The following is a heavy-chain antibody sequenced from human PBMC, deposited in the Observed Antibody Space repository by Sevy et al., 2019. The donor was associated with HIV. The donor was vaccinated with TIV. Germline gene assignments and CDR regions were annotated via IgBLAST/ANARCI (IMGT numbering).Heavy chain of an antibody. CDR2: ISSGSSYI. V-gene: IGHV3-21*01. CDR3: ARDGGCTSTSCLLYFDY. J-gene: IGHJ4*02. D-gene: IGHD2-2*01. CDR1: VFTFSTYT. Sequence: GGSLRLSCAASVFTFSTYTMNWVRQAPGKGLEWVSSISSGSSYIYYADSVKGRFTISRDNAKNSLYLQMNSLRAEDTAIYYCARDGGCTSTSCLLYFDYWGQGTPVTVSS.